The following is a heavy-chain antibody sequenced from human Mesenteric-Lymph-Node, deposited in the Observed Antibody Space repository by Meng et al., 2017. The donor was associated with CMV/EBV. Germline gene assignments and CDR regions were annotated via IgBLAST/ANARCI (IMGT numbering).Heavy chain of an antibody. Sequence: SVKVSCKASGGTFSSYTISWVRQAPGQGLEWMGAIIPIFGTANYAQKFQGRVTITTDESTSTAYMELSSLRSEDTAVYYCARQSIAARLGWFDPWGQGTLVTVSS. CDR1: GGTFSSYT. CDR3: ARQSIAARLGWFDP. CDR2: IIPIFGTA. J-gene: IGHJ5*02. V-gene: IGHV1-69*05. D-gene: IGHD6-6*01.